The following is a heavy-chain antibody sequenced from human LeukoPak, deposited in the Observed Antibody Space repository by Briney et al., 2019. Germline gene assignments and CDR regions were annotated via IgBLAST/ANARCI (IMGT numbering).Heavy chain of an antibody. J-gene: IGHJ4*02. CDR2: INHSGST. CDR3: ARGRRITILGVVTRGGAYFDY. V-gene: IGHV4-34*01. Sequence: PSETLSLTCAVYGGSFSGYYWSWIRQPPGKGLEWIGEINHSGSTNYNPSLKSRVTISVDTSKNQFSLKLSSVTAADTAVYYCARGRRITILGVVTRGGAYFDYWGQGTLVTVSS. CDR1: GGSFSGYY. D-gene: IGHD3-3*01.